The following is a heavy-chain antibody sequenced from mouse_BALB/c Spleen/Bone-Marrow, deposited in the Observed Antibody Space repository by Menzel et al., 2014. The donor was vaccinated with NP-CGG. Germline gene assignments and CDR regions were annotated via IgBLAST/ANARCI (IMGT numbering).Heavy chain of an antibody. CDR2: SRNKANGYTT. Sequence: EVKLVESGGGLAQPGGSLRLSCATSGFTFXDYYMSWVRQPPGKALEWLGFSRNKANGYTTEYSASVKGRFTISRDNSQSILYLQMNTLRAEDSATYYCARDINYDIYWYFDVWGAGTTVTVSS. V-gene: IGHV7-3*02. CDR3: ARDINYDIYWYFDV. CDR1: GFTFXDYY. J-gene: IGHJ1*01. D-gene: IGHD2-4*01.